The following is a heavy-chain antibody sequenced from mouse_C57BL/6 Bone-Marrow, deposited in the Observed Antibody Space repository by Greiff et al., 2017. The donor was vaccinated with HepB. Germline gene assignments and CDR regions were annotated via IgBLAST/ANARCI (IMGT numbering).Heavy chain of an antibody. Sequence: VQLQQSGAELVKPGASVKMSCKASGYTFTSYWITWVKQRPGQGLEWIGDIYPGSGSTNYNEKFKSKATLTVDTSSSTAYMQLSSLTSEDSAVYYCARTFYYGNPMDYWGQGTSVTVSS. D-gene: IGHD2-1*01. J-gene: IGHJ4*01. CDR3: ARTFYYGNPMDY. CDR2: IYPGSGST. V-gene: IGHV1-55*01. CDR1: GYTFTSYW.